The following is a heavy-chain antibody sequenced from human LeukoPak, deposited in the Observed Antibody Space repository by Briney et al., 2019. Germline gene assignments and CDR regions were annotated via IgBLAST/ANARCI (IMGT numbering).Heavy chain of an antibody. J-gene: IGHJ4*02. Sequence: SVKVSCKASGGTFSSYAISWVRQAPGQGLEWMGGIIPIFGTANYAQNFQGRVTITADESTSTAYMELSSLRSEDTAVYYCARVRCGGDCYFDYWGQGTLVTVSS. CDR3: ARVRCGGDCYFDY. CDR1: GGTFSSYA. CDR2: IIPIFGTA. D-gene: IGHD2-21*02. V-gene: IGHV1-69*01.